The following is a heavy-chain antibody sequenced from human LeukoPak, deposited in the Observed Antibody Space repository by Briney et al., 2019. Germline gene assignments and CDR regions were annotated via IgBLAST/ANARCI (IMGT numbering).Heavy chain of an antibody. Sequence: SVKVSCKASGGTFSSYAISWVRQAPGQGLEWMGGIIPIFGTANYAQKFQGRVTITADESTSTAYMELSSLRSEDTAVYYCAKDQYYDFWSGYLSGRYHWYFDLWGRGTLVTVSS. V-gene: IGHV1-69*13. D-gene: IGHD3-3*01. CDR2: IIPIFGTA. CDR1: GGTFSSYA. CDR3: AKDQYYDFWSGYLSGRYHWYFDL. J-gene: IGHJ2*01.